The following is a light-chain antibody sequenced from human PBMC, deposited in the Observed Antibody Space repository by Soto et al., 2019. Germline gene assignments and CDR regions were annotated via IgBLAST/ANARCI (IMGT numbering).Light chain of an antibody. CDR3: IQTLQAPYS. CDR2: LGS. J-gene: IGKJ2*01. Sequence: DIVMTQSPLSLPVTPGEPASISCRSSQSLRHHNGYYYLDWYLQKPGQSPQVLLYLGSNRASGVPDRVSGSGSGTVFTLKISRVEAEDVGVYYCIQTLQAPYSFGQGTKLEI. CDR1: QSLRHHNGYYY. V-gene: IGKV2-28*01.